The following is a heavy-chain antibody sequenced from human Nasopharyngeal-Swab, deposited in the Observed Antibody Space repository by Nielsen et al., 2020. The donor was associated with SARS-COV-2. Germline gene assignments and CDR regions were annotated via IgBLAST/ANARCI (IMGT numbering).Heavy chain of an antibody. J-gene: IGHJ4*02. CDR2: ISGSGGST. Sequence: GESLKISCAASGFTFSSYAMSWVRQAPGKGLEWVSAISGSGGSTYYADSVKGRSTISRDNSKNTLYLQMNSLRAEDTAVYYCAKGGSSSWYSGFDYWGQGTLVTVSS. CDR3: AKGGSSSWYSGFDY. CDR1: GFTFSSYA. V-gene: IGHV3-23*01. D-gene: IGHD6-13*01.